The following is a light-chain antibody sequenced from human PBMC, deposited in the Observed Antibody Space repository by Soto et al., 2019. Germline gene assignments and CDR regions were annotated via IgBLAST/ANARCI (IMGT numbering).Light chain of an antibody. CDR1: QSISTY. CDR2: AAS. CDR3: QHGYSTPLT. V-gene: IGKV1-39*01. Sequence: DIQMTQSPSSLSASVGDRVTITCRASQSISTYLHWYQQKPGKAPNLLIYAASILQSGVPSRFSGIGSGTDFTLTSSSLQPEDFATYVCQHGYSTPLTFGGGTKVEMK. J-gene: IGKJ4*01.